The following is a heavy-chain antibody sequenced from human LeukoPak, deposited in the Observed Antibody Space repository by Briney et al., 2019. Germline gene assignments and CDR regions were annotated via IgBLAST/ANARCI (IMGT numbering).Heavy chain of an antibody. D-gene: IGHD2-15*01. J-gene: IGHJ4*02. CDR1: GFTFSSYG. Sequence: GGSLRLSCAASGFTFSSYGMHWVRQAPGKGLEWVAVILNVGSNKYYADSVKGRFTISRDNSKNTLYLQMNSLRAEDTAVYYCASASCSGSSCYSSYFDYWGQGTLVTVSS. CDR3: ASASCSGSSCYSSYFDY. CDR2: ILNVGSNK. V-gene: IGHV3-33*05.